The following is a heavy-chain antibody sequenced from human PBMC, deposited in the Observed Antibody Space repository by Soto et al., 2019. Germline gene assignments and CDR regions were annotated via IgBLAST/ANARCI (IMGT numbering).Heavy chain of an antibody. J-gene: IGHJ6*02. V-gene: IGHV3-64*01. D-gene: IGHD3-10*01. CDR1: GFTFRSYA. CDR2: ITSNGRNT. CDR3: ARDYSPGSGRGGMEV. Sequence: GSLRLSCAASGFTFRSYAMHWVRQAPGKGLEYVSSITSNGRNTYFPNSVKGRFTISRDNSKNTLWLQMGSLRVEDMAVYYCARDYSPGSGRGGMEVWGQGTTVTVSS.